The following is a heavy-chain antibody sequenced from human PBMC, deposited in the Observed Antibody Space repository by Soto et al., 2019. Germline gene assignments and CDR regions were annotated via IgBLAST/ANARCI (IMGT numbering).Heavy chain of an antibody. Sequence: GESLKISCKGSGYSFTSYWIGWVRQMPGKGLEWMGIIYPGDSDTRYSPSFQGQVTISADKSISTAYLQWSSLKASDTAMYYCARTGGSPSGWFLSYYFDYWGQGTLVTVSS. D-gene: IGHD6-19*01. V-gene: IGHV5-51*01. CDR3: ARTGGSPSGWFLSYYFDY. J-gene: IGHJ4*02. CDR1: GYSFTSYW. CDR2: IYPGDSDT.